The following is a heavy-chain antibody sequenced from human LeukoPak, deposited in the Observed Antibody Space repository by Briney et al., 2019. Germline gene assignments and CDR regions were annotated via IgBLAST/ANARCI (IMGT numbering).Heavy chain of an antibody. J-gene: IGHJ6*03. CDR1: GGSISSYY. Sequence: SETLSLTCTVSGGSISSYYWSWIRQPPGKGLEWIGYIYYSGSTNYNPSLKSRVTISVDTSKNQFSLKLSSVTAADTAVYYCARGVEGSVTTPYYYYYMDVWGKGTTVTVSS. CDR2: IYYSGST. D-gene: IGHD4-11*01. V-gene: IGHV4-59*01. CDR3: ARGVEGSVTTPYYYYYMDV.